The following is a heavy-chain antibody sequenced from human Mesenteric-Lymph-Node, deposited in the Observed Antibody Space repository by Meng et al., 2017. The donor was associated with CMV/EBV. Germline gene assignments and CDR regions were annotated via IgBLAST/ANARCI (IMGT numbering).Heavy chain of an antibody. CDR1: GFTFSSYW. Sequence: RGSLRLSCAASGFTFSSYWMHWVRQAPGKGLVWVSRINSDGSSTSYADSVKGRFTISRDNAKNTLYLQMNSLRAEDTAVYYCARVGGYCSSTSCYIVNFDYWGQETLVTVSS. D-gene: IGHD2-2*01. J-gene: IGHJ4*02. V-gene: IGHV3-74*01. CDR2: INSDGSST. CDR3: ARVGGYCSSTSCYIVNFDY.